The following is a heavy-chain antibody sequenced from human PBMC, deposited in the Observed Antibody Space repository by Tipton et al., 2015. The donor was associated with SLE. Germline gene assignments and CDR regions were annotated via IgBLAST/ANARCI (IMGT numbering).Heavy chain of an antibody. CDR1: GGSISSSSYY. J-gene: IGHJ4*02. Sequence: TLSLTCTVSGGSISSSSYYWGWIRQPPGKGLEWIGSIYYSGNTYYNPSLKSRVTISVDTSKNQFSLKLSSVTAADTAVYYCARDNPSEGGDYVGYWGQGTLVTVSS. CDR3: ARDNPSEGGDYVGY. CDR2: IYYSGNT. V-gene: IGHV4-39*07. D-gene: IGHD1-14*01.